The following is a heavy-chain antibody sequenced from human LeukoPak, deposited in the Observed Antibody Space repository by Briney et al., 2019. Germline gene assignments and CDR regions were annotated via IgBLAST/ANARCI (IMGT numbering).Heavy chain of an antibody. Sequence: GGSLRLSCAASGFTFSSYGMHWVRQAPGKGLEWVAVIWYDGSNKYYADSVKGRFTISRDNSKNTLYLQMNSLRAEDTAVYYCANRVGATQTYFDYWGQGTLVTVSS. V-gene: IGHV3-33*06. D-gene: IGHD1-26*01. CDR1: GFTFSSYG. CDR2: IWYDGSNK. CDR3: ANRVGATQTYFDY. J-gene: IGHJ4*02.